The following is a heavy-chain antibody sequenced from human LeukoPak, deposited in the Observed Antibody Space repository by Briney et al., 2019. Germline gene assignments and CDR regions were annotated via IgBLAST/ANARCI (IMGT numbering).Heavy chain of an antibody. CDR3: ARKVNYGGTYNWFDP. CDR2: MNPNSGNT. V-gene: IGHV1-8*03. Sequence: ASVKVSCKASGYTFTSYDINWVRQATGQGVEWMGWMNPNSGNTGYAQKFQGRVTITRNTSISTAYMELSSLRSEDTAVYYCARKVNYGGTYNWFDPRGQGTLVTVSS. D-gene: IGHD4-23*01. CDR1: GYTFTSYD. J-gene: IGHJ5*02.